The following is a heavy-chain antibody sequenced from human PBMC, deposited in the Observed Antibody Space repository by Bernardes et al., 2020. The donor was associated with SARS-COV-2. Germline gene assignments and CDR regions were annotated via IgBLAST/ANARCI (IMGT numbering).Heavy chain of an antibody. CDR1: GGSFSGYY. CDR2: INHSGST. V-gene: IGHV4-34*01. D-gene: IGHD3-3*01. CDR3: ARYLRPPAHAGFWTKYYTGRYWFDP. Sequence: SEPLSLTCAVYGGSFSGYYWSWIRQSPGKGLEWIGEINHSGSTNYNPSLKSRVTISLDTSKNQFSLKLSSVTAADTAVYYCARYLRPPAHAGFWTKYYTGRYWFDPWGQGTLVTVSS. J-gene: IGHJ5*02.